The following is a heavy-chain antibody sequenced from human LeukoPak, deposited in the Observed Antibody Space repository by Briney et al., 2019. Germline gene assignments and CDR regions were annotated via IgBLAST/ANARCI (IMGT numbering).Heavy chain of an antibody. CDR2: IKQDGSEK. CDR3: ARGIVVPGIDY. V-gene: IGHV3-7*01. Sequence: GGSLRLSCAASGFTFSTYWMNWVRQAPGKGLEWVANIKQDGSEKYYVDSVKGRFVVSRDNAKNSLYLQMNSLGAEDTTVYYCARGIVVPGIDYWGQGTLVTVSS. J-gene: IGHJ4*02. D-gene: IGHD2-15*01. CDR1: GFTFSTYW.